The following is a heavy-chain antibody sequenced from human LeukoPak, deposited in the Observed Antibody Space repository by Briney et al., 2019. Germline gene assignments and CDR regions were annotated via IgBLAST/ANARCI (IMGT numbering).Heavy chain of an antibody. J-gene: IGHJ4*02. V-gene: IGHV3-74*01. CDR2: INPGGSST. Sequence: GGSLRLSCAASGFTFSNYWLHWVRQVPGKGLVWVSRINPGGSSTTYADSVKGRFTISRGNAKNTLYLQMNSLRAEDAAVYYCARSNQADDYWGQGTLVTVSS. CDR1: GFTFSNYW. CDR3: ARSNQADDY. D-gene: IGHD4-11*01.